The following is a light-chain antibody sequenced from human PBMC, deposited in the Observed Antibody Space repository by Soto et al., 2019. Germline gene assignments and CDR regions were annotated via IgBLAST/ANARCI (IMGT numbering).Light chain of an antibody. CDR2: GAS. CDR3: QQYNNWWT. Sequence: EIVMTQSPATLSVSPGERATLSCRASQSVSNNLAWYQKKPGQAPRLLIYGASTRATGIPARFSGSGSGREFTLTISSLQSLDCAVYYWQQYNNWWTFGQGTRVDIK. V-gene: IGKV3-15*01. J-gene: IGKJ1*01. CDR1: QSVSNN.